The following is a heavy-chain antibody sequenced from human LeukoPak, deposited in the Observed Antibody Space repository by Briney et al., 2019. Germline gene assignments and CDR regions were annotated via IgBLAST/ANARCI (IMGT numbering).Heavy chain of an antibody. CDR1: GYTLTELS. V-gene: IGHV1-24*01. CDR2: FDPEDGET. Sequence: GASVKVSCKVSGYTLTELSMHWVRQAPGKGLEWMGGFDPEDGETIYAQKFQGRVTMTEDTSADTAYMELSSLRSEDTAVHYCATCTSCYADLFDYWGQGTLVTVSS. D-gene: IGHD2-2*01. CDR3: ATCTSCYADLFDY. J-gene: IGHJ4*02.